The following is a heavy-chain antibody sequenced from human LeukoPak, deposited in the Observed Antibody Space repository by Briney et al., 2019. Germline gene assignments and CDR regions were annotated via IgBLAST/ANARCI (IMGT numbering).Heavy chain of an antibody. CDR1: GGSISSYY. CDR3: ARSRGVGATKDYYYYMDV. V-gene: IGHV4-59*01. CDR2: IYYSGST. Sequence: PSETLSLTCTVSGGSISSYYWSWIRRPPGKGLKWIRYIYYSGSTNYNPSLKSRVTISVDTSKNQFSLKLSSVTAADTAVYYCARSRGVGATKDYYYYMDVWGKGTTVTVSS. J-gene: IGHJ6*03. D-gene: IGHD1-26*01.